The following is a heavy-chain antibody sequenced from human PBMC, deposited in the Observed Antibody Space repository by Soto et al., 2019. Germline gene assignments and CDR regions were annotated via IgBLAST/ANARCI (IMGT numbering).Heavy chain of an antibody. CDR2: ISSNGGST. J-gene: IGHJ6*02. D-gene: IGHD6-6*01. V-gene: IGHV3-64D*08. CDR3: VKDTALIAARSGGMDV. CDR1: GFTFSSYA. Sequence: GGSLRLSCSASGFTFSSYAMHWVRQAPGKGLEYVSAISSNGGSTYYADSVKGRFTISRDNSKNTLYLQMSSLRAEDTAVYYCVKDTALIAARSGGMDVWGQGTTVTAP.